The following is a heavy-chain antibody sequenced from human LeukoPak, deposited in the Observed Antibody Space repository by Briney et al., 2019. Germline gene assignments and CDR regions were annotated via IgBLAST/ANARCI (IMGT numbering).Heavy chain of an antibody. CDR3: ARGGGEGIAAAFDY. Sequence: SETLSLTCAVSGGSISSSNWWSWVRQPPGQGLEWIGEIYHSGSTNYNPSLKSRVTISVDKSKNQFSLKLSSVTAADTAVYYCARGGGEGIAAAFDYWGQGTLVTVSS. CDR1: GGSISSSNW. D-gene: IGHD6-13*01. V-gene: IGHV4-4*02. J-gene: IGHJ4*02. CDR2: IYHSGST.